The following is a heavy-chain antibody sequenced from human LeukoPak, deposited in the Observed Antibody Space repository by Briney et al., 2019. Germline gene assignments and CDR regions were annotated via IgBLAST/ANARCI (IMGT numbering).Heavy chain of an antibody. Sequence: PGGSLRLSCEASGFTFSSYGMHWVRQAPGKGLEWVAVIWYDGSDKYYADSVKGRFSISRDNSKNTLYLQMNSLRAEDTAVYYCAKVEDCSGGSCYSGDYWGQGTLVTVSS. J-gene: IGHJ4*02. CDR2: IWYDGSDK. CDR1: GFTFSSYG. CDR3: AKVEDCSGGSCYSGDY. V-gene: IGHV3-33*06. D-gene: IGHD2-15*01.